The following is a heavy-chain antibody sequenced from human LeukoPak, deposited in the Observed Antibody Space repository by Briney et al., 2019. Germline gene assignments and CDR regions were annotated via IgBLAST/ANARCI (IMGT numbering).Heavy chain of an antibody. CDR3: ARDEVSCFDY. CDR2: IWYDGSNK. Sequence: GGSLRLPCAASGFTFSSYGMHWVRQAPGKGLEWVAVIWYDGSNKYYADSVKGRFTISRDNSKNTLYLQMNSLRVEDTAVYYCARDEVSCFDYWGQGTLVTVSS. D-gene: IGHD6-6*01. V-gene: IGHV3-33*01. CDR1: GFTFSSYG. J-gene: IGHJ4*02.